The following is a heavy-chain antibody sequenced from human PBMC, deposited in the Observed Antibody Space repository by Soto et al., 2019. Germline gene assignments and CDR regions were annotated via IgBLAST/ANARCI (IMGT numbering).Heavy chain of an antibody. CDR2: IYWDDDK. CDR3: AHRRRSTYVHDAFDI. D-gene: IGHD6-13*01. J-gene: IGHJ3*02. CDR1: GFSLSTSGVG. V-gene: IGHV2-5*02. Sequence: GSGPTLVNPTQTLALTCTFSGFSLSTSGVGVGWIRQPPGKALEWLALIYWDDDKRYSPSLKSRLTITKDTSKNQVVLTMTDMDPVDTATYYCAHRRRSTYVHDAFDIWGQGTMVTVSS.